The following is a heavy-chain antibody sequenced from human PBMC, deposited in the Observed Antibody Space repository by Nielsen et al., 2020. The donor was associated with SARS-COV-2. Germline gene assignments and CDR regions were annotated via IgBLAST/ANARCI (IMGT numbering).Heavy chain of an antibody. CDR1: GFTFSSYS. Sequence: GGSLRLSCAASGFTFSSYSMNWVRQAPGKGLEWVSYISSSSTIYYADSVKGRFTISRDNAKNSLYLQMNSLRAEDTAVYYCARGWGYSYGYYFDYWGQGTLVTVSS. CDR3: ARGWGYSYGYYFDY. CDR2: ISSSSTI. J-gene: IGHJ4*02. V-gene: IGHV3-48*01. D-gene: IGHD5-18*01.